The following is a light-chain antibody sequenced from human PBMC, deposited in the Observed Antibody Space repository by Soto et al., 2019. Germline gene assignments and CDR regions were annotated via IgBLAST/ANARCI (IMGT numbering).Light chain of an antibody. CDR1: QSIRSN. J-gene: IGKJ2*01. Sequence: EIVMTQSPATLSVSPGEGATLSCRASQSIRSNLAWYQQRPGQAPRLLIYGASTRATGISARFSGSGYGTEFTLTVSSLQSEDFAFYYCQQYDNWPPNTFGQGTKLEIK. CDR2: GAS. CDR3: QQYDNWPPNT. V-gene: IGKV3-15*01.